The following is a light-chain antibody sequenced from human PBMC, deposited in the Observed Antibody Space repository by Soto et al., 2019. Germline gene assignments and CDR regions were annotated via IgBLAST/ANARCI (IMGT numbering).Light chain of an antibody. CDR3: QQFNNWPRT. V-gene: IGKV3-15*01. CDR1: QSVNNN. Sequence: EIVMTQSPATLSVSPGERATLSCRASQSVNNNIAWYQQKPGQAPKLHNYGASTRATGIPARFSGSGSGTVFTFTISSLQSEDFAVYCCQQFNNWPRTFGQGTKVDNK. J-gene: IGKJ1*01. CDR2: GAS.